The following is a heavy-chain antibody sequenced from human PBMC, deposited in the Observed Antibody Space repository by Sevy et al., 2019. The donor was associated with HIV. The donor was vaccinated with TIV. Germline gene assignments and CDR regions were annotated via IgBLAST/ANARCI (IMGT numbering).Heavy chain of an antibody. Sequence: ASVKVSCKTSGYTFTNYFITWVRQAPGQGLEWMGRISRYDTNYAQKFQGRVTMTTDTSTSTVYMELRSLKSDDTAVYYCARAPSGSQCPGQYFHHWGQGTLVTVSS. J-gene: IGHJ1*01. CDR2: ISRYDT. CDR1: GYTFTNYF. V-gene: IGHV1-18*01. D-gene: IGHD1-26*01. CDR3: ARAPSGSQCPGQYFHH.